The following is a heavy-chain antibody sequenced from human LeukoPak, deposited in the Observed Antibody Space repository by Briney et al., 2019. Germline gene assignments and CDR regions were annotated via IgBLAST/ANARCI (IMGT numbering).Heavy chain of an antibody. CDR3: ARVTTGGYYNC. V-gene: IGHV4-61*02. D-gene: IGHD3-22*01. CDR2: IYSTGST. J-gene: IGHJ4*02. Sequence: PSQTLSLTCSVSGDFISSGNYYWTWIRQPAGKGLEWIGRIYSTGSTNYNPSLKGRVTISIDTSKNQFSLRLSSVTAADTAVYYCARVTTGGYYNCWGQGTLVTVS. CDR1: GDFISSGNYY.